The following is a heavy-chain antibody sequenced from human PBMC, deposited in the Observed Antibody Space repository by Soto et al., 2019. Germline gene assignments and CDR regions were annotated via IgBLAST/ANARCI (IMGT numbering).Heavy chain of an antibody. Sequence: EVQLVESGGGLVKPGGSLRLSCAASGFTFSSYSMNWVRQAPGKGLEWVSSITSSSSYINYADSVKGRFTISRDNAKNSLYLQTNSLRAEDTAVYYCARATVTTGRIGDVDMWGQGTMVTVSS. D-gene: IGHD4-17*01. CDR1: GFTFSSYS. CDR3: ARATVTTGRIGDVDM. V-gene: IGHV3-21*01. J-gene: IGHJ3*02. CDR2: ITSSSSYI.